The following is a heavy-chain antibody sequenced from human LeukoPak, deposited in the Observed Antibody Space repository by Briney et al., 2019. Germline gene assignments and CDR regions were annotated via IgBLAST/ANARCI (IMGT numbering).Heavy chain of an antibody. CDR2: ISAYNGNT. J-gene: IGHJ4*02. V-gene: IGHV1-18*01. CDR1: GYTFTSYG. Sequence: ASVKVSCKASGYTFTSYGISWVRQAPGQGLEWMGWISAYNGNTNYAQKLQGRVTMTTDTSTSTAYMELRSLRSDDTAVYYCARDTFRDFWSGYYLSYYFDYWGQGTLVTVSS. D-gene: IGHD3-3*01. CDR3: ARDTFRDFWSGYYLSYYFDY.